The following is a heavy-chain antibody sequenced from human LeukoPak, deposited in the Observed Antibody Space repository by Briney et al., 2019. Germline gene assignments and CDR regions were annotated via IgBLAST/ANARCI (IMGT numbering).Heavy chain of an antibody. CDR1: GFTLSSYA. Sequence: GGSLRLSCAASGFTLSSYAMSWVRQAPGKGLEWVSAISGSGGSTYYADSVKGRFTISRDNSKNTLYLQMNSLRAEDTAVYYCAKDSPRTWGYSNWFDPWGQGTLVTVSS. CDR3: AKDSPRTWGYSNWFDP. CDR2: ISGSGGST. V-gene: IGHV3-23*01. D-gene: IGHD2-15*01. J-gene: IGHJ5*02.